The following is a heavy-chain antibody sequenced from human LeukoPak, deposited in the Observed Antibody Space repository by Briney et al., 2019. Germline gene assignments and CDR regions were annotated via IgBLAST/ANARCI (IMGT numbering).Heavy chain of an antibody. D-gene: IGHD1-26*01. V-gene: IGHV5-51*01. CDR2: IYPGDSAT. CDR3: AGGNNENYYDWFDP. Sequence: GESLKISCKGSGYSFTNYWIGWVRQMPGKGLEWMGIIYPGDSATRYSPSFQGLVTISADKSINTAYLQWSSLKASDTAIYYCAGGNNENYYDWFDPWGQGTLVTVSS. J-gene: IGHJ5*02. CDR1: GYSFTNYW.